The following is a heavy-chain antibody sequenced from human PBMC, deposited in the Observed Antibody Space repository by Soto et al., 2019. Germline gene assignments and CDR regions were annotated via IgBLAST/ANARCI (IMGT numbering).Heavy chain of an antibody. CDR1: GGSFSGFY. Sequence: SETLSLTCAVYGGSFSGFYWSWIRQPPGKGLEWIGEINHSGSTNYNPSLKSRVTISLDTSKNQFSLKLSSVTAADTAVYYCARGREFCSGGSCAPDYWGQGTLVTVSS. V-gene: IGHV4-34*01. CDR2: INHSGST. CDR3: ARGREFCSGGSCAPDY. J-gene: IGHJ4*02. D-gene: IGHD2-15*01.